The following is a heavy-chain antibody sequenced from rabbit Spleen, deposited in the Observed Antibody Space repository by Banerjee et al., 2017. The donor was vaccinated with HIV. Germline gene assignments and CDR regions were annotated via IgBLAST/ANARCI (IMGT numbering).Heavy chain of an antibody. CDR2: IGTSSGNT. Sequence: QEQLEESGGDLVKPEGSLTLTCTASGFSFSSSYYMCWVRQAPGKGLEWIGCIGTSSGNTWYASWAKGRFTISSHNAQNTLYLQLNSLTAADTATYFCAKYAGGNYGMDLWGQGTLVTVS. J-gene: IGHJ6*01. CDR3: AKYAGGNYGMDL. D-gene: IGHD4-2*01. V-gene: IGHV1S45*01. CDR1: GFSFSSSYY.